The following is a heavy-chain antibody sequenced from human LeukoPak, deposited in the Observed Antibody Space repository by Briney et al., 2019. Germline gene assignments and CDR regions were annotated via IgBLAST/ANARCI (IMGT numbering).Heavy chain of an antibody. CDR3: ARGYDTGWTPLGY. CDR1: GYTFTSYD. J-gene: IGHJ4*02. Sequence: GASVKVSCKASGYTFTSYDINWVRQATGQGLEWMGWMSPNSGNTGYEQKFQGRVTMTRNTFISTAYMELSSLRSDDTAVYYCARGYDTGWTPLGYWGQGTLVTVSS. CDR2: MSPNSGNT. V-gene: IGHV1-8*01. D-gene: IGHD6-19*01.